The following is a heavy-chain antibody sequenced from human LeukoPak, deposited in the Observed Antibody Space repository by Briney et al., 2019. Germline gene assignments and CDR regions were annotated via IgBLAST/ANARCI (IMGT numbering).Heavy chain of an antibody. Sequence: SETLSLTCAVYGGSFSGYYWSWIRQPPGKGLEWIGEINHSGSTNYNPSLKSRVTISVDTSKNQFSLKLSSVTAADTAVYYCARGSYDFWSGYYPNWFDPWGQGTLVTASS. CDR1: GGSFSGYY. V-gene: IGHV4-34*01. CDR3: ARGSYDFWSGYYPNWFDP. D-gene: IGHD3-3*01. CDR2: INHSGST. J-gene: IGHJ5*02.